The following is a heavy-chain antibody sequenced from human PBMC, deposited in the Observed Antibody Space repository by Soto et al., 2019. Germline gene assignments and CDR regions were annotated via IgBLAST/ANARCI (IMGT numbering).Heavy chain of an antibody. CDR1: GFSFYDYA. Sequence: VQLVESGGGLVQPGRSLRLSCAASGFSFYDYAMHWVRQAPGKGLEWVSGISWNSGNIGYADSVKGRFTISRDNAKSSLHLQMNSLRAEDTAFYYCASFRTVTTPFDYWGQGTLVTVSS. CDR2: ISWNSGNI. D-gene: IGHD4-17*01. V-gene: IGHV3-9*01. CDR3: ASFRTVTTPFDY. J-gene: IGHJ4*02.